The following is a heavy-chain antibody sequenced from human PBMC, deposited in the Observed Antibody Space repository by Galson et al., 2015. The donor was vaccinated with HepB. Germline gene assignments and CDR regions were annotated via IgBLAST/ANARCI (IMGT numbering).Heavy chain of an antibody. V-gene: IGHV3-23*01. D-gene: IGHD6-13*01. CDR1: GFRFNSYA. Sequence: SLRLSCAASGFRFNSYAMTWVRQAPGKGLEWVSGVTGSGDRTYYADFVKDRFTISRDNSKNNLFLQVNSLRVEDTAVYYCAKGAYRSPAYLYGMDLWGHGTTVIVSS. CDR3: AKGAYRSPAYLYGMDL. J-gene: IGHJ6*02. CDR2: VTGSGDRT.